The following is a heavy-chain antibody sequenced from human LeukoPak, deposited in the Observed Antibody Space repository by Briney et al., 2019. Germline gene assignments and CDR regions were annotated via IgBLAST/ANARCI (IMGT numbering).Heavy chain of an antibody. Sequence: SETLSLTCTVSGGSISSYYWSWIRQPPGKGLEWIGYIYYSGSTNYNPSLESRVTMSVDTSKNQFSLKLRSVTAADTAVYYCARGGDYGWGSYYLGGDYWGQGTLVTVSS. CDR1: GGSISSYY. V-gene: IGHV4-59*08. CDR3: ARGGDYGWGSYYLGGDY. D-gene: IGHD3-10*01. J-gene: IGHJ4*02. CDR2: IYYSGST.